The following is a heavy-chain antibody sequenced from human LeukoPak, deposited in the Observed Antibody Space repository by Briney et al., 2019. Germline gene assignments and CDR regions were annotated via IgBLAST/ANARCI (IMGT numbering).Heavy chain of an antibody. D-gene: IGHD1-14*01. CDR3: ASDRNRYWYFDL. CDR1: AYSFTSYG. CDR2: ISAYNGNK. J-gene: IGHJ2*01. Sequence: ASVKVSCKASAYSFTSYGIIWVRQAPGQGLEWMGWISAYNGNKNYAQQLQGRENMTTDPSTSTAYMELRSLRSDDTAVYYCASDRNRYWYFDLWGRGTLVTVSS. V-gene: IGHV1-18*01.